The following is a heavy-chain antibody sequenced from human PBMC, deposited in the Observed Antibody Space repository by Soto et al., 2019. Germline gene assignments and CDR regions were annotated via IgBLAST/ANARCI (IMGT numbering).Heavy chain of an antibody. V-gene: IGHV3-23*01. J-gene: IGHJ4*02. D-gene: IGHD2-2*01. CDR2: ISGGSGDST. Sequence: PGGSLRLSCAASGFTFSNYAVNWVRQAPGKGLEWVSGISGGSGDSTFYADSVKGRFTISRDNSKNTLHLQMNSLRTEDTAVYYCAKNQPSWATRAAFDYWGQGTLVTVSS. CDR3: AKNQPSWATRAAFDY. CDR1: GFTFSNYA.